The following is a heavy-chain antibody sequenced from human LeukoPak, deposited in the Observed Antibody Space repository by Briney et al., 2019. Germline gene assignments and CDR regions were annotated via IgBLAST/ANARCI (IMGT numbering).Heavy chain of an antibody. Sequence: ASVKVSCKASGYTFTGYYMHWVRQAPGQGLEWMGWINPNSGGTNYAQKFQGRVTMTRDTSISTAYMEVSRLRSDDTAVYYCARLGTGRWLRLIAFDIWGQGTMVTVSS. V-gene: IGHV1-2*02. J-gene: IGHJ3*02. CDR1: GYTFTGYY. D-gene: IGHD5-24*01. CDR3: ARLGTGRWLRLIAFDI. CDR2: INPNSGGT.